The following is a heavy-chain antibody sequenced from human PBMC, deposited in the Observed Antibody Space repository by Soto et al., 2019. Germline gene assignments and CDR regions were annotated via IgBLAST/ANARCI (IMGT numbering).Heavy chain of an antibody. D-gene: IGHD6-19*01. CDR2: INGSGGST. CDR1: GGTLRNHG. V-gene: IGHV3-23*01. J-gene: IGHJ6*02. Sequence: GGSMRVPCTASGGTLRNHGMRWVRQAPRKGLEWVPAINGSGGSTYYADSVKGRFTISRDNSKNTLYLQMNSLRAEDTAVYYCANFPGYSCGWDYYGMDVWGQGTTVTVSS. CDR3: ANFPGYSCGWDYYGMDV.